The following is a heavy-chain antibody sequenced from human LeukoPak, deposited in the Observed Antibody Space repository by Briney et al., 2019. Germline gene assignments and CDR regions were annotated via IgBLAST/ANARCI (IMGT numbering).Heavy chain of an antibody. V-gene: IGHV3-23*01. CDR2: ISGSGGGT. D-gene: IGHD2-2*01. CDR3: AKVSGSSSSSLDY. CDR1: GFTFSNYA. Sequence: PGGSLRLSCAASGFTFSNYAMNWVRQAPGKGLEWVSGISGSGGGTSYADSVKGRFTISRDNSENTLYLQMNSLRADDTAIFYCAKVSGSSSSSLDYWGQGTLVTVSS. J-gene: IGHJ4*02.